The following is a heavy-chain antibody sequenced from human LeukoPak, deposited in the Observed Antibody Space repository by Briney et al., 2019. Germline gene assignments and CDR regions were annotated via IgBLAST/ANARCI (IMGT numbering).Heavy chain of an antibody. CDR2: IYTSGST. Sequence: SETLSLTCTVSGGSISSYYRSWIRQPAGKGLEWIGRIYTSGSTNYNPSLKSRVTISVDKSKNQFSLKLSSVTAADTAVYYCARDLLDYDFWSGSLLGAFDIWGQGTMVTVSS. CDR3: ARDLLDYDFWSGSLLGAFDI. J-gene: IGHJ3*02. D-gene: IGHD3-3*01. CDR1: GGSISSYY. V-gene: IGHV4-4*07.